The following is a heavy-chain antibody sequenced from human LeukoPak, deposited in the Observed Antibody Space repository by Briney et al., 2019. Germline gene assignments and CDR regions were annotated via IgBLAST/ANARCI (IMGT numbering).Heavy chain of an antibody. V-gene: IGHV4-61*01. CDR3: ARGVDSSSYFFDF. CDR2: IYYSGNT. CDR1: GGSVSSGSYY. D-gene: IGHD6-13*01. J-gene: IGHJ4*02. Sequence: SETLSLTCTVSGGSVSSGSYYWSWIRQPPGKGLEWIGYIYYSGNTNYNPSLKSRVTISVDTSKNQFSLGLTSVTAADTAVYYCARGVDSSSYFFDFWGRGTLVTVSS.